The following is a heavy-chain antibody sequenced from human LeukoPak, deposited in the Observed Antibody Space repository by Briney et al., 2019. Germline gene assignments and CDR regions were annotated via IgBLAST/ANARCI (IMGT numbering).Heavy chain of an antibody. CDR2: ISSSSSTM. CDR1: GFTFSSYS. CDR3: AKEYGDYLADY. J-gene: IGHJ4*02. Sequence: PGGSLRLSCAASGFTFSSYSMNWVRHAPGKGLEWVSYISSSSSTMYYADSVKGRFTISRDNAKNSLYLQMNSLRAEDTAVYYCAKEYGDYLADYWGQGTLVTVSS. V-gene: IGHV3-48*01. D-gene: IGHD4-17*01.